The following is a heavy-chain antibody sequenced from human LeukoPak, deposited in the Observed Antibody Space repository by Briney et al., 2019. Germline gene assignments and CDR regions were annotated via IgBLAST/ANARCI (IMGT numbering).Heavy chain of an antibody. D-gene: IGHD1-26*01. CDR2: IYSGGST. J-gene: IGHJ4*02. CDR3: ARDALSGSYDY. Sequence: GGSLRLSCGASGFTVSSNYMSWVRQAPGKGLEWVSVIYSGGSTYYADSVKGRFTISRDNSKNTLYLQMNSLRAEDTAVYYCARDALSGSYDYWGQGTLVTVSS. V-gene: IGHV3-66*02. CDR1: GFTVSSNY.